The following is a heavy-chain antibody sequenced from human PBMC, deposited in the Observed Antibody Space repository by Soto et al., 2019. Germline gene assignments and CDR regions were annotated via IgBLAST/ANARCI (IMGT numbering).Heavy chain of an antibody. V-gene: IGHV3-21*01. CDR2: ISSSSSYI. Sequence: GGSLRLSCAASGFTFSSYSMNWVRQAPGKGLKWVSSISSSSSYIYYADSVKGRFTISRDNAKNSLYLQMNSLRAEDTAVYYCARDGTDIVVVVAATPPGWFDPWGQGTPVTFSS. CDR3: ARDGTDIVVVVAATPPGWFDP. J-gene: IGHJ5*02. D-gene: IGHD2-15*01. CDR1: GFTFSSYS.